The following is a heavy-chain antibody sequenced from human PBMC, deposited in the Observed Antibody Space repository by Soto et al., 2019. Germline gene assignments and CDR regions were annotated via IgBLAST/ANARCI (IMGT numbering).Heavy chain of an antibody. Sequence: ASVKVSCKASGYTFTSYGISWVRQAPGQGLEWMGWISAYNGNTNYAQKLQGRVTMTTDTSTSTAYMELRSLRSDDTAVYYCARDRSTEWELPRWFDYWGQGTLVTVSS. CDR3: ARDRSTEWELPRWFDY. V-gene: IGHV1-18*01. D-gene: IGHD1-26*01. J-gene: IGHJ4*02. CDR1: GYTFTSYG. CDR2: ISAYNGNT.